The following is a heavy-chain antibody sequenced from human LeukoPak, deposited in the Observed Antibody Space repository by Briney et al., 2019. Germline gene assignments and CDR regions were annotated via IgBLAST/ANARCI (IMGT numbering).Heavy chain of an antibody. J-gene: IGHJ5*02. D-gene: IGHD5-12*01. V-gene: IGHV4-59*01. CDR1: GGSISSYY. CDR3: ARDRANNWFDP. CDR2: IYYSGNT. Sequence: SETLSLTCTVSGGSISSYYWSWIRQPPGKGLEWIGYIYYSGNTNYNPSLKSRVTISVDTSKNQFSLKLSSVTAADTVVYYCARDRANNWFDPWGQGTLVSVSS.